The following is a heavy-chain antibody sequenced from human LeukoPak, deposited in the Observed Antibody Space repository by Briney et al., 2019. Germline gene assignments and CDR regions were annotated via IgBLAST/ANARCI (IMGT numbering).Heavy chain of an antibody. D-gene: IGHD6-19*01. CDR3: AKRTVAGQTGKYYFDY. J-gene: IGHJ4*02. Sequence: PWGSLRLSCAASGFTFSSYAMSWVRQAPGKGLEWVSAISGSGGSTYYADSVKGRFTISRDNSKNTLYLQMNSLRAEDTAVYYCAKRTVAGQTGKYYFDYWGQGTLVTVSS. CDR2: ISGSGGST. V-gene: IGHV3-23*01. CDR1: GFTFSSYA.